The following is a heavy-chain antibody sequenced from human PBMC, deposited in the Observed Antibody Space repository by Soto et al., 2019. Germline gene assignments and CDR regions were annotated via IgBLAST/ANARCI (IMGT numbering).Heavy chain of an antibody. J-gene: IGHJ6*02. V-gene: IGHV3-33*01. CDR3: ARAYCSGGSCYPGGYYYGRDV. CDR2: IWYDGSNK. CDR1: GFTFSSYG. Sequence: QVQLVESGGGVVQPGRSLRLSCAASGFTFSSYGMHWVRQAPGKGLEWVAVIWYDGSNKYYADSVKGRFTISRDNSKNTMYLQMNSLRAEDTAVDYCARAYCSGGSCYPGGYYYGRDVWGRGTTVTVSS. D-gene: IGHD2-15*01.